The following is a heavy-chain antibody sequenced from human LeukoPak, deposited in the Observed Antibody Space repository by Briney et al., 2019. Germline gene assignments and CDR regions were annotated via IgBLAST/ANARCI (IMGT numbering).Heavy chain of an antibody. CDR2: ISYDGSNK. J-gene: IGHJ4*02. CDR1: GFTFSSYG. D-gene: IGHD6-19*01. V-gene: IGHV3-30*03. Sequence: GGSLRLSCAASGFTFSSYGMHWVRQAPGKGLEWVAVISYDGSNKYYADSVKGRFTISRDNSKNTLYLQMNSPRAEDTAVYYCAEARAVAAPYFDYWGQGTLVTVSS. CDR3: AEARAVAAPYFDY.